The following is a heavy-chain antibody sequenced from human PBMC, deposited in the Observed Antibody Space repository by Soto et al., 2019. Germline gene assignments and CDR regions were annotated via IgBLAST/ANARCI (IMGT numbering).Heavy chain of an antibody. J-gene: IGHJ4*02. D-gene: IGHD5-12*01. CDR3: ARIVESGYGRRTYFDY. Sequence: ASVKVSCKASGYTFTSYGISWVRQAPGQGPEWMGWISAYNGNTNYAQKLQGRVTMTTDISTSTAYMELRSLRSDDTAVYYCARIVESGYGRRTYFDYWGQGTLVTVSS. CDR2: ISAYNGNT. CDR1: GYTFTSYG. V-gene: IGHV1-18*01.